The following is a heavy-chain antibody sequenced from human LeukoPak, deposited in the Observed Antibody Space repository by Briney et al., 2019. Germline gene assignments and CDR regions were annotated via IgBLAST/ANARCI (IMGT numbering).Heavy chain of an antibody. CDR2: ISYDGSNK. V-gene: IGHV3-30*04. CDR1: GFTFSSYA. CDR3: ARNYDSYTRPGCYYYYMDV. D-gene: IGHD3-22*01. J-gene: IGHJ6*03. Sequence: GGSLRLSCAASGFTFSSYAMRWVRQAPGKGLEWVAVISYDGSNKYYADSVKGRFTISRDNSKNTLYLQMNSLRAEDTAVYYCARNYDSYTRPGCYYYYMDVWGKGTTVTVSS.